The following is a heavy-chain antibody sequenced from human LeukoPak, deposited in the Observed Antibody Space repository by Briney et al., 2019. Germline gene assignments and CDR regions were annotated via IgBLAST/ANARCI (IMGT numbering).Heavy chain of an antibody. J-gene: IGHJ6*03. V-gene: IGHV4-4*07. D-gene: IGHD3-22*01. CDR1: GGPMYSYY. Sequence: SETLSLTCTVSGGPMYSYYWSWIRQSAGKGLEWIGRLYPGVSTDYNPSLKSRVTMSVDASKKQLALKLSAVTAADTAVYYCARMKFYDSTGHSPGHYMDVWGKGTTAIVSS. CDR3: ARMKFYDSTGHSPGHYMDV. CDR2: LYPGVST.